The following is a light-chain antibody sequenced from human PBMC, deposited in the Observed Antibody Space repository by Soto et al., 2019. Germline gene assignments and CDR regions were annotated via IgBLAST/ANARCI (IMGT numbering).Light chain of an antibody. CDR1: QSVRSS. CDR2: DAS. CDR3: QQRSNRPPEVT. V-gene: IGKV3-11*01. Sequence: EIVLTQSPDTLSLSPGERATLSCRASQSVRSSLAWYQQKPGQAPRLLIYDASNRATGIPARFSGSGSGTDFTLTISSLEPEDFAVYYCQQRSNRPPEVTFGPGTKVDIK. J-gene: IGKJ3*01.